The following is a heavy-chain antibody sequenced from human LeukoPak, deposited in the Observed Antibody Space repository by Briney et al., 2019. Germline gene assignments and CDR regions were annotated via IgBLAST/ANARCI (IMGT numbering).Heavy chain of an antibody. CDR1: GGSISSYY. V-gene: IGHV4-59*01. D-gene: IGHD3-22*01. CDR3: ARANLLYSSSPFDY. J-gene: IGHJ4*02. CDR2: IYYSGST. Sequence: PSETLSLTCTVSGGSISSYYWSWIRQPPGKGLEWIGYIYYSGSTNYNPSLKSRVTISVDTSKNQFSLKLSSVTAADTAVYYCARANLLYSSSPFDYWGQGTLVIVSS.